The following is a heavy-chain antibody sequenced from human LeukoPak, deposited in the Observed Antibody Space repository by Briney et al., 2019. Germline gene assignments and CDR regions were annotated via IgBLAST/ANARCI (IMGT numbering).Heavy chain of an antibody. CDR2: INSGGGT. Sequence: ETLSLTCTVSSGSINNYYWSWVRQAPGKGLEWVSVINSGGGTYYTDSVKGRFTISRDNSKNTLYLQMNSLRAEDTAVYFCARGKSGYTFGPLDSWGQGTLVTVSS. CDR1: SGSINNYY. CDR3: ARGKSGYTFGPLDS. D-gene: IGHD5-18*01. J-gene: IGHJ4*02. V-gene: IGHV3-53*01.